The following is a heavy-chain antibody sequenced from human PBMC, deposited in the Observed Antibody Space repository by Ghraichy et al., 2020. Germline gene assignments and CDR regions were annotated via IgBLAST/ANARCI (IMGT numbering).Heavy chain of an antibody. CDR3: ARGRIGGGTGYYFDN. Sequence: SETLSLTCIVSGGSVSSGSYYWSWIRQPPGKGLEWIGYIYDSGSTDYNPSLKSRVTIAADTSKNQFSLKLSSVTAADTAVYYCARGRIGGGTGYYFDNWGQGTLVTVSS. CDR2: IYDSGST. V-gene: IGHV4-61*01. CDR1: GGSVSSGSYY. J-gene: IGHJ4*02. D-gene: IGHD1-26*01.